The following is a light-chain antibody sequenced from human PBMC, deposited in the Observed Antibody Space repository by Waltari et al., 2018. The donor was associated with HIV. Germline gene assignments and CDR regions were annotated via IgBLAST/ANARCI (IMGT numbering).Light chain of an antibody. V-gene: IGKV1-39*01. CDR3: QQSYTSPT. CDR2: TAT. CDR1: QNINTY. Sequence: DIQMTQSPSSLSASIGDRVTIACRASQNINTYLNWYQQKPGKAPRALISTATTLHSGVPSRFSGSGSGTDFTLTITDLQPEYFATYFCQQSYTSPTFGPGTTVDLK. J-gene: IGKJ3*01.